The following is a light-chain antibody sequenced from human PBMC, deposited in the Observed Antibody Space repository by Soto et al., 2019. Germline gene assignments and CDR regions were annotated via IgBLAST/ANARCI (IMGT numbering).Light chain of an antibody. CDR3: CSYVGSDSSFV. Sequence: SVLTQPRSVSGSPGQSVTISCTGTSSDVGGYNFVSWYQQHPGKVPKLMIYDVSIRPPGVPDRFSGSKSGNTASLTISGLQAEDEADYYCCSYVGSDSSFVFGSGTKVTVL. CDR1: SSDVGGYNF. V-gene: IGLV2-11*01. J-gene: IGLJ1*01. CDR2: DVS.